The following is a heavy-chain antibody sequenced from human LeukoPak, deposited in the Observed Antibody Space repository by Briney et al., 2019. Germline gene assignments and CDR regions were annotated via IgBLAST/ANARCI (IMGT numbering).Heavy chain of an antibody. D-gene: IGHD5-18*01. CDR2: ISGIGGST. J-gene: IGHJ6*02. CDR3: AKAPRLTWDTAMSFYGMDV. CDR1: GFIFSSYA. Sequence: GGSLRLSCPAAGFIFSSYAMNWVRPPAGKGRDWVSVISGIGGSTYYADSVKGRFTISRDNSKDTLIQQKNSLRAENTAVYYCAKAPRLTWDTAMSFYGMDVWGQGTTVTVSS. V-gene: IGHV3-23*01.